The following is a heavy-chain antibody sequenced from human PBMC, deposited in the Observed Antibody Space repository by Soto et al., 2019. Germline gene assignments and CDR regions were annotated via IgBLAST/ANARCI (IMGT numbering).Heavy chain of an antibody. CDR2: INHSGST. CDR1: CGSFSGYY. Sequence: SETLSLTCAVYCGSFSGYYWSWIRQPPGKGLEWIGEINHSGSTNYNPSLKSRVTISVDTSKNQFSLKLSSVTAADTAVYYCAREREYKSGSYFHTGYFDYWGQGTLVTVSS. J-gene: IGHJ4*02. CDR3: AREREYKSGSYFHTGYFDY. D-gene: IGHD1-26*01. V-gene: IGHV4-34*01.